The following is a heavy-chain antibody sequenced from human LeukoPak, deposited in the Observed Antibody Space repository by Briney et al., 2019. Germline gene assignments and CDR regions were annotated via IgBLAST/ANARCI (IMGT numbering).Heavy chain of an antibody. Sequence: GGSLRLSCAASGFTFSSYSMNWVRQAPGKGLEWVSSIRSSSSYIYYADSVKGRFTISRDNAKNSLYLQMNSLRAEDTAVYYCAREGVAVAATDYWGQGTLVTVSS. V-gene: IGHV3-21*01. CDR2: IRSSSSYI. J-gene: IGHJ4*02. CDR3: AREGVAVAATDY. D-gene: IGHD6-19*01. CDR1: GFTFSSYS.